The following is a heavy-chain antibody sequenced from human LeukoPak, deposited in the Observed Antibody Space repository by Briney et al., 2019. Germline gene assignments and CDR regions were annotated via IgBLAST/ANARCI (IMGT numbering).Heavy chain of an antibody. D-gene: IGHD2-2*01. CDR1: GFTFSSYA. J-gene: IGHJ6*04. V-gene: IGHV3-23*01. CDR2: ISDSGGST. Sequence: GGSLRLSCAASGFTFSSYAMNWVRQAPGKGLEWVSAISDSGGSTYYGDSVKGRFTISKNNSKNTLYLQMTILRADNAAFYYSSPSPAPYYYYGLDVSGKRTTVTVSS. CDR3: SPSPAPYYYYGLDV.